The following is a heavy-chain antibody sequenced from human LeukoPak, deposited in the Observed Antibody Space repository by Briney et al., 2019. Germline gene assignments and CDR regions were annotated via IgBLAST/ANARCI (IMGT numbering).Heavy chain of an antibody. D-gene: IGHD2-21*02. CDR3: ATVRGCGGDCYYIDY. Sequence: GRSLRLSCAASGFTFDDYAMHWVRQAPGKGLEWVSGISWNSGSIGYADSVKGRFTISRDNAKNTLYLQMNSLRAEDTAVYYCATVRGCGGDCYYIDYWGQGTLVTVSS. CDR1: GFTFDDYA. CDR2: ISWNSGSI. J-gene: IGHJ4*02. V-gene: IGHV3-9*01.